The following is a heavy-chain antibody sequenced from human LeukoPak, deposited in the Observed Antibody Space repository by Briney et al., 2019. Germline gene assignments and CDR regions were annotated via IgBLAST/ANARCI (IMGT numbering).Heavy chain of an antibody. Sequence: SETLSLTCTVSGGSISNYYWRWIRQPPGKGLEWIGYVHYSGSTNYSPSLKSRATISVDTSRSQFSLKLSSVTAADTAVYYCARGYSLSWYYFDNWGQGTLVTVSS. D-gene: IGHD6-13*01. CDR3: ARGYSLSWYYFDN. CDR1: GGSISNYY. V-gene: IGHV4-59*08. CDR2: VHYSGST. J-gene: IGHJ4*02.